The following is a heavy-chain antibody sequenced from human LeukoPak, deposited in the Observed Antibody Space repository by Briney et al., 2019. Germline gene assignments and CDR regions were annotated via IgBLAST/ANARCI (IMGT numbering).Heavy chain of an antibody. Sequence: SAKVSCKASGGTFSSYAVSWVRLTPGQGLEWLGGIIPDFGTTTYAQKFQAKVTMTADKSTNTAYLEISSLTSDDTAVYYCARCSPGDSSNFYAVLQYWGQGTQVTVSS. CDR3: ARCSPGDSSNFYAVLQY. CDR2: IIPDFGTT. D-gene: IGHD3-22*01. CDR1: GGTFSSYA. V-gene: IGHV1-69*06. J-gene: IGHJ4*02.